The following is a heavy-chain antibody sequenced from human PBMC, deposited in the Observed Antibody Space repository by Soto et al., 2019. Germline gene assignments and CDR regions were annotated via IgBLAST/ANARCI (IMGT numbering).Heavy chain of an antibody. CDR1: GFTFSSYA. Sequence: EVQLLESGGGLVQPGGSLRLSCAASGFTFSSYAMSWVRQAPGKGLEWVSAISGSGGSTYYADSVKGRFTISRDNSKNTLYLQMNSLRAEDTAVYYCAKDAGDSGGYYLEYFQHWGQGTLVTVSS. J-gene: IGHJ1*01. V-gene: IGHV3-23*01. CDR3: AKDAGDSGGYYLEYFQH. D-gene: IGHD3-22*01. CDR2: ISGSGGST.